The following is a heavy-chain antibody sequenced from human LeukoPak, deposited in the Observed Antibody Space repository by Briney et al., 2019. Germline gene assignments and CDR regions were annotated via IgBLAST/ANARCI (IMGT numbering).Heavy chain of an antibody. V-gene: IGHV3-23*01. CDR3: GKEGLDYYYMDV. Sequence: PGGTLRLSCAASGFTFSSYAMSWVRQAPGMGLEWVSAISGSGGSTYSAASVKGRFTISRANSKNTLYLQMNSLGAEDTAVYYCGKEGLDYYYMDVWGKGATVTVSS. CDR1: GFTFSSYA. CDR2: ISGSGGST. J-gene: IGHJ6*03.